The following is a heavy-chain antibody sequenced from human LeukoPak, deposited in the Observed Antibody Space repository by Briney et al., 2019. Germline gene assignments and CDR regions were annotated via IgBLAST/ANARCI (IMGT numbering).Heavy chain of an antibody. D-gene: IGHD1-26*01. CDR2: IYYSGST. CDR3: ARASMYSGSYYGMDV. CDR1: GGSISSGDYY. J-gene: IGHJ6*02. Sequence: SETLSLTCTVSGGSISSGDYYWSWIRQPPGKGLEWIGYIYYSGSTNYNPSLKSRVTISVDTSKNQFSLKLSSVTAADTAVYYCARASMYSGSYYGMDVWGQGTTVTVSS. V-gene: IGHV4-61*08.